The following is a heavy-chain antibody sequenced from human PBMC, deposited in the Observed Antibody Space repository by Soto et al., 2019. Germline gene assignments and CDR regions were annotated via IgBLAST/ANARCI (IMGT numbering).Heavy chain of an antibody. CDR1: GYSFTSHW. Sequence: GESLKISCKGSGYSFTSHWIAWVRQMPGKGLEWMGIIYPGDSDTRYSPSFQGQVTISADKSISTAYLQWSSLKASDTAMYYCARWRYYYDSSGYYYYFDYWGQGTLVTVSS. CDR3: ARWRYYYDSSGYYYYFDY. D-gene: IGHD3-22*01. CDR2: IYPGDSDT. J-gene: IGHJ4*02. V-gene: IGHV5-51*01.